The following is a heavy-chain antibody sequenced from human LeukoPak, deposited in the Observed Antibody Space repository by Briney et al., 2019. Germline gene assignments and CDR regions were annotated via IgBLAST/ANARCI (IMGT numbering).Heavy chain of an antibody. CDR2: IKEDGSEK. CDR3: ARTLRGGGALDY. J-gene: IGHJ4*02. D-gene: IGHD3-16*01. V-gene: IGHV3-7*03. Sequence: GGSLRLSCAVSGFTFSNYWLNWVRQAPGKGLEWVANIKEDGSEKYYVDSVKGRFTISRDNAKNSLFLQMNSQRAEDTAVYYCARTLRGGGALDYWGQGTLVTVSS. CDR1: GFTFSNYW.